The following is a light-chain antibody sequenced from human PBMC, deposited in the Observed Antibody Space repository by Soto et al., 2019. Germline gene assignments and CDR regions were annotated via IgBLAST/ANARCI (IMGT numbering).Light chain of an antibody. CDR2: DVN. J-gene: IGLJ2*01. CDR1: SSDVGGYNY. CDR3: SSYTGSSTV. Sequence: QSALTQPASVSGSPGQSITISCTGTSSDVGGYNYVSWYPQHPGKAPKFMIYDVNNRPSGVSNRFSGSKSGNTASLTISGVQAEDEADYYCSSYTGSSTVFGGGTKLTVL. V-gene: IGLV2-14*01.